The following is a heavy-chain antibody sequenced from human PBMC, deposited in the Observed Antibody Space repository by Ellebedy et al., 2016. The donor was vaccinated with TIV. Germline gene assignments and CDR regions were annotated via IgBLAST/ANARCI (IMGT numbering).Heavy chain of an antibody. Sequence: GESLKISCAASGFTFSNFWMSWVRQAPGKGLVWVSRINSDGSSTSYADSVKGRFTISRDNSKNTLYLQMNSLRAEDTAVYYCAAYFASGSSYRVPGDYWGQGTLVTVSS. CDR3: AAYFASGSSYRVPGDY. V-gene: IGHV3-74*01. J-gene: IGHJ4*02. D-gene: IGHD3-10*01. CDR1: GFTFSNFW. CDR2: INSDGSST.